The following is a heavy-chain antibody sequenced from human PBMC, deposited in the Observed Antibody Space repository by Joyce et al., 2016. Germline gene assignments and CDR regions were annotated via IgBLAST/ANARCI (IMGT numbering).Heavy chain of an antibody. CDR1: GFTFNSFA. CDR2: ISHDAERQ. D-gene: IGHD1-1*01. V-gene: IGHV3-30*18. CDR3: AKGALADQLLPPADL. Sequence: QFQLVESGGRVVQPGRSLRLSCRASGFTFNSFAMLWVRQAPGRGLDWVSVISHDAERQFYGESSKGRFTISRDNYKNTLDLQMNSLRVEDTAVYYCAKGALADQLLPPADLWGQGTLVTVSS. J-gene: IGHJ1*01.